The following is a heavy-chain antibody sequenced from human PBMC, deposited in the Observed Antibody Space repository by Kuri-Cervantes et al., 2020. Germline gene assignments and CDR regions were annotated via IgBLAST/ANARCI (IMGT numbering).Heavy chain of an antibody. D-gene: IGHD4-11*01. J-gene: IGHJ1*01. CDR2: IYTSGST. CDR3: AKDRKGYSNYVAEYFQH. V-gene: IGHV4-61*02. CDR1: GGSISSGSYY. Sequence: SETLSLTCTVSGGSISSGSYYWSWIRQPAGKGLEWIGRIYTSGSTNYNPSLKSRVTISVDTSKNQFSLKLSSVTAADTAVYYCAKDRKGYSNYVAEYFQHWGQGTLVTVSS.